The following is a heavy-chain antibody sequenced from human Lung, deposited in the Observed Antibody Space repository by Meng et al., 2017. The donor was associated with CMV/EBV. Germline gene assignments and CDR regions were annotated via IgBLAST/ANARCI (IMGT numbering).Heavy chain of an antibody. CDR1: GGSISSSNW. V-gene: IGHV4-4*03. D-gene: IGHD6-19*01. Sequence: LRGAGPGRGSPRGTLSLPCAVSGGSISSSNWWSWVRQPPGKGLEWIGEIYHSGSTNYNPSLKSRVTISVDKSKNQFSLKLSSVTAADTAVYYCASFPPPGKQWLVTDYWGQGTLVTVSS. CDR2: IYHSGST. CDR3: ASFPPPGKQWLVTDY. J-gene: IGHJ4*02.